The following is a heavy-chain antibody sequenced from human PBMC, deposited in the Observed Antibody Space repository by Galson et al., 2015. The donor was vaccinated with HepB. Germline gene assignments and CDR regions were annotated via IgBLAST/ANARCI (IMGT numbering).Heavy chain of an antibody. CDR2: TNSDGTDS. V-gene: IGHV3-23*05. J-gene: IGHJ4*02. CDR3: VKRFRVTGTTNFDN. CDR1: GFPFSDYG. D-gene: IGHD1-7*01. Sequence: SLRLSCAASGFPFSDYGMSWVRQAPGKGLEWVSSTNSDGTDSYYADSVEGRFTISRDNSKNTLFLQMNSLRAEDTAIYYCVKRFRVTGTTNFDNWGQGALVTVSS.